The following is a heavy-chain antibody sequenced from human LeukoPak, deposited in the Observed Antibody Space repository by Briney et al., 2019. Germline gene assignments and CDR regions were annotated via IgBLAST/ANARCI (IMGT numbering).Heavy chain of an antibody. Sequence: SETLSLTCIVSGDSITSNSYYWGWIRQPPGKGLEWIGSISYTGSTYHNPSLKRRVTISVDTSKNQFSLRLTSVTAADTAVYYCARHPYYFDDSGFTQLDDFDYWGQGTLVTVSS. CDR1: GDSITSNSYY. J-gene: IGHJ4*02. D-gene: IGHD3-22*01. V-gene: IGHV4-39*01. CDR3: ARHPYYFDDSGFTQLDDFDY. CDR2: ISYTGST.